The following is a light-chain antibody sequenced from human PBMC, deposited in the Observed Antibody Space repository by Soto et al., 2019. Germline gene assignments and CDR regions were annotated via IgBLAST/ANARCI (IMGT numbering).Light chain of an antibody. J-gene: IGKJ4*01. V-gene: IGKV3-11*01. CDR3: HQRSNWPRT. CDR1: QSVRTY. Sequence: EIVLTQPPATLSLFPGERATLSCRASQSVRTYLAWYQQKPGQAPRLLISNASNRATGIPARFSGSGSGTDFTLTISSLEAEDFAVYYCHQRSNWPRTFGGGTKVDIK. CDR2: NAS.